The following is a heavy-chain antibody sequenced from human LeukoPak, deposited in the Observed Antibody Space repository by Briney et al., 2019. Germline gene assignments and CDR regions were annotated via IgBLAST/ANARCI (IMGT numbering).Heavy chain of an antibody. D-gene: IGHD6-13*01. J-gene: IGHJ4*02. V-gene: IGHV1-69*01. CDR3: ASSIAAAGLFDY. Sequence: SVKVSCKASGGTFSSYAISWVRQAPGQGLEWMGGIIPIFGTANYAQKFQGRVTITADESTSTAYMELSSLRSEDTAVYYCASSIAAAGLFDYWGQGTLVTVSS. CDR1: GGTFSSYA. CDR2: IIPIFGTA.